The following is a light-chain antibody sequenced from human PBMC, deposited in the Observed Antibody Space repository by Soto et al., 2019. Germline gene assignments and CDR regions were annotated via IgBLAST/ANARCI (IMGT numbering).Light chain of an antibody. V-gene: IGKV3-15*01. J-gene: IGKJ1*01. Sequence: EIVVTQSPATLSVSPGEGATLSCRASQSISSNLAWYQQKPGQAPRLLITGASTRATGIAARISGSGSGTEFTLTISSLQSEDFAVYYCQQYNNWPWTFGQGTKVEIK. CDR1: QSISSN. CDR3: QQYNNWPWT. CDR2: GAS.